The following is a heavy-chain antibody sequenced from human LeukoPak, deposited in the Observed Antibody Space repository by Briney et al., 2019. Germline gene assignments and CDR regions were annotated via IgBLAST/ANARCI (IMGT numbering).Heavy chain of an antibody. V-gene: IGHV3-23*01. J-gene: IGHJ4*02. CDR1: GFAFSSYA. D-gene: IGHD2-8*01. Sequence: GGSLRLSCAASGFAFSSYAMSWVRQAPGKGLEWVSAISGSGGSTYYADSVKGRFTISRDNSKNTLYLQMNSLRAEDTAVYYCAKDPEGMVYAIFDYWGQGTLVTVSS. CDR2: ISGSGGST. CDR3: AKDPEGMVYAIFDY.